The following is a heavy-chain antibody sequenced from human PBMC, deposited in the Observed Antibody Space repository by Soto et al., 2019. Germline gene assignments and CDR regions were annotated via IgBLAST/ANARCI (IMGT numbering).Heavy chain of an antibody. CDR2: ISGSGGST. CDR3: AKIPYPRVAGIDY. J-gene: IGHJ4*02. Sequence: GGSLRLSCAASGFTFSSYAMSWVRQAPGKGLEWVSSISGSGGSTYYADSVKGRSTISRDNSKNTLYLQMNSLRAEDTAVYYCAKIPYPRVAGIDYWGQGTLVTVSS. CDR1: GFTFSSYA. V-gene: IGHV3-23*01. D-gene: IGHD6-19*01.